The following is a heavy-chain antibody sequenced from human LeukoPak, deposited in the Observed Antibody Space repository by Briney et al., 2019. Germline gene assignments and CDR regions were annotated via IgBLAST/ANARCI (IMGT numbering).Heavy chain of an antibody. V-gene: IGHV3-23*01. J-gene: IGHJ4*02. D-gene: IGHD5-12*01. Sequence: PGGSLRLSCAASGLTFSSYAMNWVRQAPGKGLEWVSVIGGSNGITFYVGSVKGRFTISRDNSKDTLYLQMNSLRAEDTAVYYCARNENSGWGYFDYWGQGTLVTVSS. CDR3: ARNENSGWGYFDY. CDR1: GLTFSSYA. CDR2: IGGSNGIT.